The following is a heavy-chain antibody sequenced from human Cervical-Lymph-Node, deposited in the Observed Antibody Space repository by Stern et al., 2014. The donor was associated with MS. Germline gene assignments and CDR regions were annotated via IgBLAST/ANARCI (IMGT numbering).Heavy chain of an antibody. J-gene: IGHJ4*02. D-gene: IGHD1-1*01. V-gene: IGHV2-5*02. CDR2: IYWDDDK. CDR1: GFSLSTSGVG. Sequence: ESGPTLVKPTQTLTLTCTFSGFSLSTSGVGVGWIRQPPGKALEWLALIYWDDDKRYSPSLESRLTITKDTSKNLVFLKMTNMDPVDTATYYCAHLTTATALDYWGQGTLVTVSS. CDR3: AHLTTATALDY.